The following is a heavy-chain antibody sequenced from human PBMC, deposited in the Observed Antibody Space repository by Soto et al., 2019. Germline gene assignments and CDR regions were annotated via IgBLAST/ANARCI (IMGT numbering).Heavy chain of an antibody. D-gene: IGHD3-9*01. V-gene: IGHV4-59*01. CDR2: IYYSGST. CDR1: SGSISTYH. J-gene: IGHJ4*02. Sequence: SETLSLSCTVSSGSISTYHWTWIRQPPGKGLEWIGYIYYSGSTDYNPSLKSRATILLDTSKNQFSLNLSSVTAADTAMYYCARGEGLAFLDYWGQGILVTVSS. CDR3: ARGEGLAFLDY.